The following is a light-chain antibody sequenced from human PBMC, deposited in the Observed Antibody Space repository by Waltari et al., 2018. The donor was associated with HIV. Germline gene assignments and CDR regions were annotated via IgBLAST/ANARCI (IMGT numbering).Light chain of an antibody. CDR1: SSDVGNYNL. J-gene: IGLJ2*01. CDR3: CSYAASRSVV. V-gene: IGLV2-23*02. Sequence: QSALAQPASVSDSPGQSITISCTGTSSDVGNYNLVSWYQQHPGKVPKPIIYEVTKRPSGVSNRFSGSKSGNTASLTISGLQAEDEADYYCCSYAASRSVVFGGGTKLTVL. CDR2: EVT.